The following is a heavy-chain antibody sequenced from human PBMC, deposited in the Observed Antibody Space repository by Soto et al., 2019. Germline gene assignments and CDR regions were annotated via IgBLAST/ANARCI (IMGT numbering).Heavy chain of an antibody. Sequence: GGSLRLSCAASGFTFSSYAMGWVRQGPGKGLEWVAVVSIGGSTHYADSVRGRFTISRDNSKNTLSLQMNSLTAEDTAVYFCAKRRGAGGHFDYWGQGALVTVSP. J-gene: IGHJ4*02. D-gene: IGHD2-15*01. CDR3: AKRRGAGGHFDY. V-gene: IGHV3-23*01. CDR1: GFTFSSYA. CDR2: VSIGGST.